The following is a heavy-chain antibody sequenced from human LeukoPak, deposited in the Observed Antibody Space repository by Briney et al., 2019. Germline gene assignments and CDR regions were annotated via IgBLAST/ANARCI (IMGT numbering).Heavy chain of an antibody. CDR3: ARRSFSDNYYGAFNL. J-gene: IGHJ4*02. CDR1: GYTFHNYD. V-gene: IGHV1-8*01. CDR2: MNPNSGNT. D-gene: IGHD3-22*01. Sequence: GASVKLSCKASGYTFHNYDINWVRQATGQGLEWMGWMNPNSGNTGYAQRFQGRVTMTRDTSISTAYMELSSLRSDDTAVYYCARRSFSDNYYGAFNLWGQGTLVTVTS.